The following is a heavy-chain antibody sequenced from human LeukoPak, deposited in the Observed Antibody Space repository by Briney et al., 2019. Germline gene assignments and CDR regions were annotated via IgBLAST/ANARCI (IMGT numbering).Heavy chain of an antibody. V-gene: IGHV3-21*04. CDR3: AKNGDRGAYCTGGTCYPYFYYYMDV. CDR1: GFTFSSYS. Sequence: PGGSLRLSCAASGFTFSSYSMNWVRQAPGKGLEWVSSISSSSSYIYYADSVKGRFTISRDNSKNTLYLQMNSLRAEDTAIYYCAKNGDRGAYCTGGTCYPYFYYYMDVWGKGTTVTI. D-gene: IGHD2-15*01. CDR2: ISSSSSYI. J-gene: IGHJ6*03.